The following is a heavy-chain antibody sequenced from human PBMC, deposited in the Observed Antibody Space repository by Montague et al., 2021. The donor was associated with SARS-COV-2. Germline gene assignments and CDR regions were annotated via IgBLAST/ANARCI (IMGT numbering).Heavy chain of an antibody. V-gene: IGHV2-70*11. D-gene: IGHD6-13*01. Sequence: VKPTQTLTLTCTFSGFSLSTSGMCVSWIRQPPGKALEWLARIDWDDDKYYSTSLKTRLTISKDTSKNQVVLTMTNMDPVDTATYCCARTYVAAAGTSLDYWGQGTLVTVSS. CDR2: IDWDDDK. J-gene: IGHJ4*02. CDR1: GFSLSTSGMC. CDR3: ARTYVAAAGTSLDY.